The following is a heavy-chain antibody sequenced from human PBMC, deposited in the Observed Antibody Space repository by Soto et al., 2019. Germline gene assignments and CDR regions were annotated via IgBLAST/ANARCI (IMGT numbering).Heavy chain of an antibody. J-gene: IGHJ4*02. CDR3: AHGTSIYSGTYFGPFDY. V-gene: IGHV1-2*04. CDR1: GYTFTGYY. CDR2: INPNSGGT. Sequence: ASVKVSCKASGYTFTGYYMHWVRQAPGQGLEWMGWINPNSGGTNYAQKFQGWVTMTRDTSISTAYMELSRLRSDDTAVYYCAHGTSIYSGTYFGPFDYWGQGTLVTVSS. D-gene: IGHD1-26*01.